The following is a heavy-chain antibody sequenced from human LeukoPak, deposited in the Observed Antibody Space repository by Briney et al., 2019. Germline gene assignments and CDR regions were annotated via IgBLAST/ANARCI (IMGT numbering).Heavy chain of an antibody. Sequence: GVSLRLSCAASGFTFRSYAMSWVRQAPGKGLEWVSGISGSGGSTYYAESVKGRFTISRDNSKNTLYLQMNSLRAEDTAVYYCAKLKGVDYDFWSGLIGYWGQGTLVTVSS. CDR1: GFTFRSYA. CDR2: ISGSGGST. D-gene: IGHD3-3*01. V-gene: IGHV3-23*01. CDR3: AKLKGVDYDFWSGLIGY. J-gene: IGHJ4*02.